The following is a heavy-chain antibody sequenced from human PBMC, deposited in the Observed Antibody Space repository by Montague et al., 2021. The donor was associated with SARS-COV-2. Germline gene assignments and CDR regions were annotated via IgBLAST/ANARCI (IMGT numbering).Heavy chain of an antibody. V-gene: IGHV4-34*01. CDR3: ASLTLGYCSSTSCYSDWFDP. CDR1: GGSFSGYY. J-gene: IGHJ5*02. D-gene: IGHD2-2*02. Sequence: SETLSLTCAVYGGSFSGYYWSWIRQPPGKGLEWIGEINHGGSTNYNPSLKSRVTISVDTSKNQFSLKLSSVIAADTAVYYCASLTLGYCSSTSCYSDWFDPWGQGTLVTVSS. CDR2: INHGGST.